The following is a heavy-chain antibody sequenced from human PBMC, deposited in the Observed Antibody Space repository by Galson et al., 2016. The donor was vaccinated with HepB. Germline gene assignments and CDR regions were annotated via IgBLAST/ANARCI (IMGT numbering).Heavy chain of an antibody. J-gene: IGHJ3*02. V-gene: IGHV4-59*01. CDR3: ARRRYYDFWSGLAGDAFDI. CDR1: GDSISSNY. Sequence: CTVSGDSISSNYWSWIRQPPGKGLEWIGYIYYSGSTNYNPSLKSRVTISVDTSKNQFSLKLSSVTAADTAVYYCARRRYYDFWSGLAGDAFDIWGQGTMVTVSS. CDR2: IYYSGST. D-gene: IGHD3-3*01.